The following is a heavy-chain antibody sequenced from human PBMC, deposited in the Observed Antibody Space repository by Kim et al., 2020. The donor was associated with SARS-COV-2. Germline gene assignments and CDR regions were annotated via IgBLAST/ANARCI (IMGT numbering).Heavy chain of an antibody. CDR1: GEPLSGYY. CDR3: ARPFYSASSGSHAAYEI. CDR2: SNQRGST. J-gene: IGHJ3*02. V-gene: IGHV4-34*01. Sequence: SETPSLTCAVYGEPLSGYYWNWIRHFPGKGLEWIGESNQRGSTNYNPSLKSRVTISVDSSKNSFSLRLTSLTAADTATYFCARPFYSASSGSHAAYEIWG. D-gene: IGHD3-22*01.